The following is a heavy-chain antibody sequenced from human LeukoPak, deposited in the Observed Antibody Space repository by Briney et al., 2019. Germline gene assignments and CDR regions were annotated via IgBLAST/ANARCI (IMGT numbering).Heavy chain of an antibody. CDR2: IGKSGSPA. CDR3: AKDGERGYSYGSLDD. Sequence: GGSLRLSCAASGFTFSDYYMIWIRQAPGKGLECVSYIGKSGSPAYYADSVKGRFTISRDNAKNSLFLQMNSLRAEDTAVYYCAKDGERGYSYGSLDDWGQGTLVTVSS. J-gene: IGHJ4*02. CDR1: GFTFSDYY. D-gene: IGHD5-18*01. V-gene: IGHV3-11*04.